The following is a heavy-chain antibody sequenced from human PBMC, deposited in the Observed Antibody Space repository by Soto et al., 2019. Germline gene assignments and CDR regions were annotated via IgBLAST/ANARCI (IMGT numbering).Heavy chain of an antibody. J-gene: IGHJ4*02. Sequence: PSETLSLTCTVSGDSISNSDYYWNWIRQSPGKGLEWIASIDYSWSTYDNPSRKRRVTITIDTSKNHFYLNLSSVTAAATAVYYCAEVQTIFGIITVFDHWGQGTLVTVSS. CDR2: IDYSWST. CDR1: GDSISNSDYY. D-gene: IGHD3-3*01. V-gene: IGHV4-30-4*01. CDR3: AEVQTIFGIITVFDH.